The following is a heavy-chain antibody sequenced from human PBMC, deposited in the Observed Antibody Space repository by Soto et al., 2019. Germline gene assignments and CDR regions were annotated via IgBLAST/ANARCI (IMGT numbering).Heavy chain of an antibody. V-gene: IGHV4-61*01. J-gene: IGHJ5*02. Sequence: QVQLQESGPGLVKPSETLSLTCTVSGGSVSSGSYYWSWIRQPPGKGLEWIGYIYYRGSTNYNPSLQSRVTRSVDTSKNQFALELSSVTAADTAVYYGARGTGHSSWYVIDPWGQGTLVTVSS. CDR2: IYYRGST. CDR3: ARGTGHSSWYVIDP. D-gene: IGHD6-13*01. CDR1: GGSVSSGSYY.